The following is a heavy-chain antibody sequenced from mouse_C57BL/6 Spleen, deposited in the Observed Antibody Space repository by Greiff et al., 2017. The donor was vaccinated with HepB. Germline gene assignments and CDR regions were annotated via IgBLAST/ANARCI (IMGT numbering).Heavy chain of an antibody. CDR1: GFSLTSYG. V-gene: IGHV2-2*01. Sequence: QVHVKQSGPGLVQPSQSLSITCTVSGFSLTSYGVHWVRQSPGKGLEWLGVIWSGGSTDYNAAFISRLSISKDNSKSQVFFKMNSLQADDTAIYYCARNDYGNYGEFAYWGQGTLVTVSA. CDR3: ARNDYGNYGEFAY. CDR2: IWSGGST. D-gene: IGHD2-1*01. J-gene: IGHJ3*01.